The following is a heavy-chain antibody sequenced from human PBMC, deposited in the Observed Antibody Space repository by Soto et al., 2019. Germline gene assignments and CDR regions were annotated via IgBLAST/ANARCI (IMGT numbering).Heavy chain of an antibody. Sequence: GESLKISCKGSGYSFTSYWIGWVRQMPEKGLEWMGIIYPGDSDTRYSPSFQGQVTISADKSISTAYLQWSSLKGSDTGVYYWAKDWFQCIGLWGQGTPVTVSS. CDR1: GYSFTSYW. V-gene: IGHV5-51*01. CDR2: IYPGDSDT. J-gene: IGHJ4*02. D-gene: IGHD2-8*01. CDR3: AKDWFQCIGL.